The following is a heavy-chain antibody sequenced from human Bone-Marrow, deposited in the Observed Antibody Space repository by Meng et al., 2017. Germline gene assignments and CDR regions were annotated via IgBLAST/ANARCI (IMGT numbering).Heavy chain of an antibody. J-gene: IGHJ3*02. CDR3: ARVNQRVRSDAFDI. CDR1: VCTFSSYT. Sequence: SSVNVSCKASVCTFSSYTISWVRQAHGQGLEWMGRIIPILGIANYAQKFQGRVTITADKSTSTAYMELSSLRSEDTDVYYCARVNQRVRSDAFDIWGQGTMVTVSS. CDR2: IIPILGIA. D-gene: IGHD6-25*01. V-gene: IGHV1-69*02.